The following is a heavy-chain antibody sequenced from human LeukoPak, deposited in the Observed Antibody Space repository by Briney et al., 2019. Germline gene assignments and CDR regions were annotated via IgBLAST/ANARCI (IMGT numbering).Heavy chain of an antibody. CDR2: IIPILGIA. V-gene: IGHV1-69*02. CDR3: AIVVVPANMDV. J-gene: IGHJ6*03. CDR1: GGTFSSYT. D-gene: IGHD2-2*01. Sequence: SVKVSCTASGGTFSSYTISWVRQAPGQGLEWMGRIIPILGIANYAQKFQGRVTITADKSTSTAYMELSSLRSEDTAVYYCAIVVVPANMDVWGKGTTVTVSS.